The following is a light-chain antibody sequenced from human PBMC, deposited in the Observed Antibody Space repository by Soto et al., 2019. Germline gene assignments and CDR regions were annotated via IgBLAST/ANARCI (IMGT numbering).Light chain of an antibody. V-gene: IGLV2-23*02. CDR3: CSYAGIYV. J-gene: IGLJ1*01. Sequence: QSVLTQPASVSGSPGQSITISCTGTSSDIDAYNYVSWYQQHPGKAPKLMIYEVTKRPSGVSNRFSGSKSGRTASLTISGLQAEDEGDYYCCSYAGIYVFGTGTKVTVL. CDR1: SSDIDAYNY. CDR2: EVT.